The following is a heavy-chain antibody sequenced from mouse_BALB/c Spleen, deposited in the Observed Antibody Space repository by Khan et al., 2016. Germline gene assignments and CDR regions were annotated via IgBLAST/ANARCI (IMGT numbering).Heavy chain of an antibody. V-gene: IGHV3-8*02. J-gene: IGHJ2*01. CDR3: ARQAYYGYYFDS. Sequence: EVQLQESGPSLVKTSQTLSLTCSVTGDSITSSYWNWIRKFPGNKLEFMGFISYSGSTYYNPSLKSQFSISRDTSKNQYYLQFNSGTTEDTAPYYCARQAYYGYYFDSWRQCTPLTVSS. CDR2: ISYSGST. D-gene: IGHD1-2*01. CDR1: GDSITSSY.